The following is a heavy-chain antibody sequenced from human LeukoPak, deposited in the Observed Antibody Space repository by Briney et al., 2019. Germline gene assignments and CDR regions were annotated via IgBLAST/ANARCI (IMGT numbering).Heavy chain of an antibody. Sequence: SETLSLTGTGSGGSVSSSSYYWGGIRQPPGKGLEWIGSIYYSGSTYYNPGLKSRVTISVDTSKHQLSLKLSSVTAADPPVYYCAVLLWFGELLGMGVWGQGPTVTVSS. CDR1: GGSVSSSSYY. V-gene: IGHV4-39*01. D-gene: IGHD3-10*01. J-gene: IGHJ6*02. CDR2: IYYSGST. CDR3: AVLLWFGELLGMGV.